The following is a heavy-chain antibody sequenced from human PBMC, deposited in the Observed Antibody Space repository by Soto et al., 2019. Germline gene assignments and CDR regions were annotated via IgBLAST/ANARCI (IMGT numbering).Heavy chain of an antibody. CDR2: INPDSGGT. D-gene: IGHD1-7*01. J-gene: IGHJ4*02. Sequence: ASVKVSCKASGYTFTGYYIHWVRQAPGQGFEWMGWINPDSGGTNYAQKFQGRVTLTRDASISTAYMELNRLRSDDTAVYYCATVGITGTAGFNHWGQGTMVTVYS. V-gene: IGHV1-2*02. CDR1: GYTFTGYY. CDR3: ATVGITGTAGFNH.